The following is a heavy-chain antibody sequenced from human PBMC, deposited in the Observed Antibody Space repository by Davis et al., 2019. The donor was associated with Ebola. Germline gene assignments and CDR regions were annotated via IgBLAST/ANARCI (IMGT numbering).Heavy chain of an antibody. CDR2: IYYSGIT. CDR1: GGSIISSSSY. V-gene: IGHV4-39*07. J-gene: IGHJ2*01. D-gene: IGHD6-13*01. Sequence: MPSETLSLTCTVSGGSIISSSSYWGWIRQPPRKGLEWIGSIYYSGITYYNPSLKSRVTISVDTSKNQFSLKLSSVTAADTAVYYCARDKKGAAAGSYWYFDLWGRGTLVTVSS. CDR3: ARDKKGAAAGSYWYFDL.